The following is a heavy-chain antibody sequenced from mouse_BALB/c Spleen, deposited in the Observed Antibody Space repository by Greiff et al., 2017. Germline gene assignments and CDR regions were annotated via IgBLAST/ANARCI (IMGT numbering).Heavy chain of an antibody. CDR3: ARYYYGSSPFDY. J-gene: IGHJ2*01. CDR1: GYAFTSYN. Sequence: EVKLMESGPELVKPGASVKVSCKASGYAFTSYNMYWVKQSHGKSLEWIGYIDPYNGGTSYNQKFKGKATLTVDKSSSTAYMHLNSLTSEDSAVYYCARYYYGSSPFDYWGQGTTLTVSS. V-gene: IGHV1S135*01. CDR2: IDPYNGGT. D-gene: IGHD1-1*01.